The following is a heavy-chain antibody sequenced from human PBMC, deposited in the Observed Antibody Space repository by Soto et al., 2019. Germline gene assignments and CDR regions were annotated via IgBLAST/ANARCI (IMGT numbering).Heavy chain of an antibody. CDR1: GFTFTSSA. CDR3: AALICSGGSCYSDY. J-gene: IGHJ4*02. Sequence: EASVKVSCKASGFTFTSSAVQWVRQARGQRLEWIGWIVVGSGNTNYAQKFQERVTITRDMSTSTAYMELSSLRSEDTAVYYCAALICSGGSCYSDYWGQGTLVTVSS. V-gene: IGHV1-58*01. D-gene: IGHD2-15*01. CDR2: IVVGSGNT.